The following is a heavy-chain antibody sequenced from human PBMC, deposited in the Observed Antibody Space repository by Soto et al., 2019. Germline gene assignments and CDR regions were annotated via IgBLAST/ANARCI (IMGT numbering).Heavy chain of an antibody. CDR2: INPNSGGT. CDR1: GYTFNDYY. J-gene: IGHJ4*02. CDR3: ACEPSTADQERVDY. D-gene: IGHD1-1*01. V-gene: IGHV1-2*02. Sequence: SAKVSYKASGYTFNDYYIHWVRQAPGQGLEWMGWINPNSGGTKSAPKFQGGVTMTRDTSITTAYMELSRLRSGDTAVYYCACEPSTADQERVDYWCQGTLFTDSS.